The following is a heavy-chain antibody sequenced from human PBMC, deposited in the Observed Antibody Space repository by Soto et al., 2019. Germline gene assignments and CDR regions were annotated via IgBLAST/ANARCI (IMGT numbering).Heavy chain of an antibody. CDR2: IDPSDSQT. Sequence: GESLKISCKGSGYSFAGYWITWVRQKPGKGLGWMGRIDPSDSQTYYSPSFRGHVTISATKSITTVFLQWSSLRASDTAMYYCARQIYDSDTGPNFQYYFDSWGQGTPVTVSS. V-gene: IGHV5-10-1*01. CDR1: GYSFAGYW. CDR3: ARQIYDSDTGPNFQYYFDS. J-gene: IGHJ4*02. D-gene: IGHD3-22*01.